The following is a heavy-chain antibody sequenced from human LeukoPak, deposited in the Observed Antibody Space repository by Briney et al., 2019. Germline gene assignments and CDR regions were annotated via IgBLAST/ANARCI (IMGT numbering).Heavy chain of an antibody. D-gene: IGHD3/OR15-3a*01. CDR3: AREVPGRYDLGAFDI. V-gene: IGHV4-31*03. J-gene: IGHJ3*02. CDR1: GGSISSGGYY. Sequence: SETLSLTCTVSGGSISSGGYYWRWIRQHPGKGLEWIGYIYYSGSTYYNPSLKSRVTISVDTSKNQFSLKLSSVTAADTAVYYCAREVPGRYDLGAFDIWGQGTMVTVSS. CDR2: IYYSGST.